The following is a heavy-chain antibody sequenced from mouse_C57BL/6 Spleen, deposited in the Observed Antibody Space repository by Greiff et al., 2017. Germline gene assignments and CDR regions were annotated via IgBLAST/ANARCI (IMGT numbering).Heavy chain of an antibody. CDR1: GYTFTSYW. Sequence: VQLQQSGTVLARPGASVKMSCKTSGYTFTSYWMHWVKQRPGQGLEWIGAIYPGNSDTSYNQKFKGKAKLTAVTSASTAYMELSSLTNEDSAVYYCTRSKLYGNVHWYFDVWGTGTTVTVSS. CDR3: TRSKLYGNVHWYFDV. D-gene: IGHD2-1*01. J-gene: IGHJ1*03. CDR2: IYPGNSDT. V-gene: IGHV1-5*01.